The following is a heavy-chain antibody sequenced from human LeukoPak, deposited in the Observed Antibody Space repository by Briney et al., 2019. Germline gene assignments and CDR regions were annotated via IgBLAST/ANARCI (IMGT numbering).Heavy chain of an antibody. Sequence: GGSLRLSCAASGFTVSSSYMSWVRQAPGKGMDWLAYMTSGGGTIYYADSVKGRFTISRDNAKNSLYLQMNSLRAEDTAVYYCARSLYFDYWGQGTQVTVSS. CDR2: MTSGGGTI. CDR3: ARSLYFDY. CDR1: GFTVSSSY. J-gene: IGHJ4*02. V-gene: IGHV3-11*04.